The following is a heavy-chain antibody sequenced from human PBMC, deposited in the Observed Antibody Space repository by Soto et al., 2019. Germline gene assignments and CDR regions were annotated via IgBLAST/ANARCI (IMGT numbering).Heavy chain of an antibody. CDR1: GFTVSSNY. CDR2: IYSGGST. CDR3: ARVGYEFGEFKGYYYMDV. Sequence: GGSLRLSCAASGFTVSSNYMSWVRQAPGKGLEWVSVIYSGGSTYYADSVKGRFTISRHNSKNTLYLQMNSLRAEDTAVYYCARVGYEFGEFKGYYYMDVWGKGTTVTVSS. V-gene: IGHV3-53*04. D-gene: IGHD3-10*01. J-gene: IGHJ6*03.